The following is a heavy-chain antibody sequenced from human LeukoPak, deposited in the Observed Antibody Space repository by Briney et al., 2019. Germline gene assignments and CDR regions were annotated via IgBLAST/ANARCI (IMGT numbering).Heavy chain of an antibody. V-gene: IGHV3-7*01. D-gene: IGHD2-15*01. J-gene: IGHJ4*02. CDR3: EREDGYCSGGDCYSYFDS. CDR1: GFTFSSYS. CDR2: IKKTGSET. Sequence: GGSLRLSCAASGFTFSSYSMNWVRQAPGKGLEWVAYIKKTGSETYYVDSVKGRFTITRDNTRNSLFLQMYSLRAEDTAVYFCEREDGYCSGGDCYSYFDSWGQGTLVTVSS.